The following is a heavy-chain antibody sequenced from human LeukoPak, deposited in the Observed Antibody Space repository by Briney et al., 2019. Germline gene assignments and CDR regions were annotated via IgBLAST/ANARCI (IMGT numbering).Heavy chain of an antibody. CDR3: AKAVVAAYFQH. V-gene: IGHV3-23*01. CDR1: GFTFNTYA. CDR2: ISGSGDNR. Sequence: GGSLRLSCAASGFTFNTYAMNWVRQAPGKGLEWVSTISGSGDNRYYADSVKGRFTISRDNSKNTLYLQMNSLRAEDTAVYYCAKAVVAAYFQHWGQGTLVTVSS. J-gene: IGHJ1*01. D-gene: IGHD2-15*01.